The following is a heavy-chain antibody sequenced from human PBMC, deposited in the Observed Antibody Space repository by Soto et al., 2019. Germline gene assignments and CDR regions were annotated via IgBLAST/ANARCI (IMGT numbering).Heavy chain of an antibody. CDR1: GFTVSSNY. CDR3: ATGREQWLVLRFDY. J-gene: IGHJ4*02. Sequence: PGGSLRLSCAASGFTVSSNYMSWVRQAPGKGLEWVSVIYSGGSTYYADSVKGRFTISRDNSKNTLYLQMNSLRAEDTAVYYCATGREQWLVLRFDYWGQGTLVTVSS. V-gene: IGHV3-53*01. D-gene: IGHD6-19*01. CDR2: IYSGGST.